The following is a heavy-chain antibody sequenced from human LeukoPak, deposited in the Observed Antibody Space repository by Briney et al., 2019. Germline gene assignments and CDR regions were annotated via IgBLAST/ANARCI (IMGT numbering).Heavy chain of an antibody. CDR1: GYTYTSYG. V-gene: IGHV1-18*01. CDR3: ARGQTDIEDSPYCSGGSCALDD. CDR2: ISAYNGNT. J-gene: IGHJ4*02. D-gene: IGHD2-15*01. Sequence: ASVKDSCKAPGYTYTSYGISWVRQAPGQGLAWMGFISAYNGNTNYAQKLQGRVTMTTDTSTSTAYMELRSLRSDDTAVYYCARGQTDIEDSPYCSGGSCALDDWGQGTLVTVSS.